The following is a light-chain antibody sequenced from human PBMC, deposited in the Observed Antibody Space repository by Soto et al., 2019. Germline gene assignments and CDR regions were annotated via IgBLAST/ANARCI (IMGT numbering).Light chain of an antibody. J-gene: IGKJ4*01. CDR1: QSVSSY. V-gene: IGKV3-11*01. Sequence: ETVLTQSPATLSLSPGERATLSCRASQSVSSYLAWYQQKSGQAPRLLIYDASNRATGIPARFSGSGSGTDFTLTISSLEPEDFAVYYCQHRSNWPLTFGGGTKVEIK. CDR3: QHRSNWPLT. CDR2: DAS.